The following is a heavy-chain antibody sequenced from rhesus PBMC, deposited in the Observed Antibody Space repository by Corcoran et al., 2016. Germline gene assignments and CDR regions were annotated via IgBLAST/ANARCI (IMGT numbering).Heavy chain of an antibody. CDR1: GGSISSSY. CDR2: IYGSGSST. Sequence: QLQLQESGPGLVKPSETLSVTCAVSGGSISSSYWSWIRQAPGKGLEWIGYIYGSGSSTNYNPSLKSRVTLSVATSKTQLSLKLSSVTTADTAVYYCARRYSGSYSFDYWGQGVLVTVSS. CDR3: ARRYSGSYSFDY. D-gene: IGHD1-44*02. V-gene: IGHV4-169*01. J-gene: IGHJ4*01.